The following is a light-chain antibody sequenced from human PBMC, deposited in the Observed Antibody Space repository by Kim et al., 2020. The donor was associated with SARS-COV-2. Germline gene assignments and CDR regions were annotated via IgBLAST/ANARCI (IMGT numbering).Light chain of an antibody. CDR1: SSNIGSYN. J-gene: IGLJ2*01. CDR2: TND. CDR3: AAWDASLNGPV. Sequence: ELTQPPSASGTPGQWVTISCSGSSSNIGSYNVYWYQQLPGTAPRLLIYTNDQRPSVVPDRISASKSGTSASLAISGLRSEDEADYYCAAWDASLNGPVFGGGTQLTVL. V-gene: IGLV1-47*02.